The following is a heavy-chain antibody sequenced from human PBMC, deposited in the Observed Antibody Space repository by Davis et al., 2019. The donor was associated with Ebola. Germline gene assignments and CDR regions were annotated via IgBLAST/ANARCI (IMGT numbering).Heavy chain of an antibody. D-gene: IGHD2-2*01. Sequence: PSETLSLTCTVSGGSISSHYWSWIRQPPGKGLEWIGYIYYSGSTNYNPSLKSRVTISVDTSKNQFSLKLSSVTAADTAVYYCARDSVGCSTSCSDYWGQGTLVTVSS. CDR1: GGSISSHY. V-gene: IGHV4-59*11. J-gene: IGHJ4*02. CDR3: ARDSVGCSTSCSDY. CDR2: IYYSGST.